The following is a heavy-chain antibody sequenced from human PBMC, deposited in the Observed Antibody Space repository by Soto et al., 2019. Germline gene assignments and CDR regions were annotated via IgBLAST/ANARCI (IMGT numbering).Heavy chain of an antibody. V-gene: IGHV3-23*01. CDR1: GFTFSSYA. CDR3: AKEQGGFTTWDDEQEASFDY. D-gene: IGHD3-16*01. CDR2: ISGSGGST. Sequence: PGGSLRLSCAASGFTFSSYAMSWVRQAPGKGLEWVSAISGSGGSTYYADSVKGRVTISRDNSKNTMYLKMNSLRAEDTAVYYCAKEQGGFTTWDDEQEASFDYWGQGAQVIVSS. J-gene: IGHJ4*02.